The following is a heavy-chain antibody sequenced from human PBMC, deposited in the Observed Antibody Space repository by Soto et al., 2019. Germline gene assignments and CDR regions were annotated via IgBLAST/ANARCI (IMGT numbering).Heavy chain of an antibody. J-gene: IGHJ6*02. CDR3: ARDRNDFSDV. CDR1: GGSISSGNW. CDR2: IYQSGST. D-gene: IGHD3-3*01. Sequence: QVQLQESGPGLVKPSGTLSLTCAVSGGSISSGNWWSWVRQPPGKGLEWIGKIYQSGSTNYNPSLKRRVTMSMDKSNNQFSLELSSVTAADTAVYYCARDRNDFSDVWGQGTTVTVSS. V-gene: IGHV4-4*02.